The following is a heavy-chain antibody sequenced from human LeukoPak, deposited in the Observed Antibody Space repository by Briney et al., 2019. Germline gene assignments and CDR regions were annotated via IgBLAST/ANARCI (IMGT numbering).Heavy chain of an antibody. CDR3: ARGRPGFEFDY. CDR1: GGTFSSYA. V-gene: IGHV1-69*13. J-gene: IGHJ4*02. Sequence: ASVKVPCKASGGTFSSYAISWVRQAPGQGLEWMGGIIPIFGTANYAQKFQGRVTITADESTSTAYMELSSLRSEDTAVYYCARGRPGFEFDYWGQGTLVTVSS. CDR2: IIPIFGTA. D-gene: IGHD3-10*01.